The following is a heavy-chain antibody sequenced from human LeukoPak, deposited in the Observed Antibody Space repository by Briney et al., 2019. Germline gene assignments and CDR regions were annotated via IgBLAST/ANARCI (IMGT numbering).Heavy chain of an antibody. CDR2: IKEDGSET. V-gene: IGHV3-7*01. Sequence: GGSLRLSCVASGFTFSNFYMGWVRQAPGKGLEWVTNIKEDGSETHYVDSVKGRFTISRDNAKNSLDLQMNSLRAEDTAVYYCARRKEVQTTFDCWGQGTLVTVSS. D-gene: IGHD4/OR15-4a*01. CDR1: GFTFSNFY. CDR3: ARRKEVQTTFDC. J-gene: IGHJ4*02.